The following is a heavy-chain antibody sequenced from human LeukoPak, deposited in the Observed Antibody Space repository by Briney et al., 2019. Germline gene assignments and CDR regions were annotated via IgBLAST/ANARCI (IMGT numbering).Heavy chain of an antibody. D-gene: IGHD2-15*01. CDR2: ISGSGGST. V-gene: IGHV3-23*01. CDR1: GFTFSSYA. CDR3: AKGGSGHSVGGSCYYDY. Sequence: PGGSLRLSCAASGFTFSSYAMSWVRQAPGKGLEWVSAISGSGGSTYYADSVKGRFTISRDNSKNTLYLQMNSLRVEDTAVYYCAKGGSGHSVGGSCYYDYWGQGTLVTVSS. J-gene: IGHJ4*02.